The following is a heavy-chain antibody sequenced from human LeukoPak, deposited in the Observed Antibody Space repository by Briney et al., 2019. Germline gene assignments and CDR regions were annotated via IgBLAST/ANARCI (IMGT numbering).Heavy chain of an antibody. Sequence: ASVKVSCKASGYTFISYSISWVRQAPGQGLEWMGWISTYNGNSNYAQKFRGRVTMTTDTSTSTAYMELKSLRSDDTAVYYCARYLDILTGYDYWGQGTLVTVSS. CDR3: ARYLDILTGYDY. CDR2: ISTYNGNS. V-gene: IGHV1-18*01. D-gene: IGHD3-9*01. CDR1: GYTFISYS. J-gene: IGHJ4*02.